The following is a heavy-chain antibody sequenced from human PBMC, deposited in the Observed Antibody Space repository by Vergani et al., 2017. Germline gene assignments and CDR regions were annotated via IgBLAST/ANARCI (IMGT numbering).Heavy chain of an antibody. J-gene: IGHJ4*02. CDR2: INPGDGAT. CDR1: GFTFTDYY. D-gene: IGHD3-16*01. V-gene: IGHV1-69-2*01. CDR3: ARAGGVGTLGHFAL. Sequence: EAQLPQSGTEVKKPGATVKISCKVSGFTFTDYYLHWVRVGPGKGLTWMGVINPGDGATIYAAHFQGRVTIAADTSRDTGYMELRTLHPDDTAIYFCARAGGVGTLGHFALWGQGTLVTVSS.